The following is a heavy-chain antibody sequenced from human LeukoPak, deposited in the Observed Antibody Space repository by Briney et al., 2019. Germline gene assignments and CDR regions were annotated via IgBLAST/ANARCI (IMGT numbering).Heavy chain of an antibody. V-gene: IGHV3-23*01. CDR1: GFTFSSYA. CDR3: AKERDAKGYFDY. J-gene: IGHJ4*02. Sequence: GGSLRLSCAASGFTFSSYAMSWVRQAPGKGLEWVSAISGSGGSTYYADSVKGRFTISRDNSKNTLFLLMNGLRAEDTAVYYCAKERDAKGYFDYWGQGTLVTVSS. CDR2: ISGSGGST.